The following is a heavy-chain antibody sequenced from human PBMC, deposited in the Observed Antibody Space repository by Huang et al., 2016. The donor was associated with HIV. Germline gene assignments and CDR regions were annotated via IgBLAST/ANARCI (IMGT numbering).Heavy chain of an antibody. CDR2: ISYRGSNI. CDR1: DFTFSGYN. D-gene: IGHD2-2*01. J-gene: IGHJ3*01. CDR3: ARAVQSTLRGFDV. Sequence: DVQLVESGGGLVKPGGSLRLSCAASDFTFSGYNMYGVRQAPGKVLGWVACISYRGSNIYYADSVKGRCTISRDNAKNSVFLQMNSLRAEDTALYYCARAVQSTLRGFDVWGRGTLVTVSS. V-gene: IGHV3-21*02.